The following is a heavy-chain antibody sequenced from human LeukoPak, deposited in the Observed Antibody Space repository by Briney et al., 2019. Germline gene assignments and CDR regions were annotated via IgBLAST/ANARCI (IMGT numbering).Heavy chain of an antibody. V-gene: IGHV4-4*07. Sequence: PSETLSLTCTVSGGSISSYYWSWIRQPAGKGLEWIGRIYTSGSTNYNPSLKSRVTMSVDTSKNPFSLKLSSVTAADTAVYYCARDGKVTPSYYYYYMDVWGKGTTVTVSS. CDR2: IYTSGST. CDR1: GGSISSYY. D-gene: IGHD4-23*01. CDR3: ARDGKVTPSYYYYYMDV. J-gene: IGHJ6*03.